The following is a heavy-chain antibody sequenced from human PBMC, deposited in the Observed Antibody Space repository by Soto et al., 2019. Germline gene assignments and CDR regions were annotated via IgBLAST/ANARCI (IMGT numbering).Heavy chain of an antibody. CDR2: ISWNSGSI. V-gene: IGHV3-9*01. CDR3: ARVPPYYYYCSYPSPDHYYGLDV. J-gene: IGHJ6*02. CDR1: GFTFDDYA. Sequence: LRLSCAASGFTFDDYAMHWVRQAPGKGLEWVSGISWNSGSIGYADSVKGRFTISRDNAKNSLYLQMNSLRADDTAVYYCARVPPYYYYCSYPSPDHYYGLDVCGQGTTDTVSS. D-gene: IGHD3-22*01.